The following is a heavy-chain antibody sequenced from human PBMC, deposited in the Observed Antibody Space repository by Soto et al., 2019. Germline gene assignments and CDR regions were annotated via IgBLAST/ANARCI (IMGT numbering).Heavy chain of an antibody. CDR3: ARRVGTWPFHFDY. V-gene: IGHV5-51*01. Sequence: GESLKISCEGSGYRFTNYWIGWVRQMPGKGLEWMAIIYPGDSETRYSPSFEGRVTISVDTSINTAYVQWSSLQASDTAIYYCARRVGTWPFHFDYWGQGTLVTVSS. CDR1: GYRFTNYW. J-gene: IGHJ4*02. CDR2: IYPGDSET.